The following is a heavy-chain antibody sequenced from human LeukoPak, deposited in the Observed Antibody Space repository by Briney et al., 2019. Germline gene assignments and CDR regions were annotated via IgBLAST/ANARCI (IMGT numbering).Heavy chain of an antibody. D-gene: IGHD6-13*01. CDR2: ISSSGSTI. CDR3: AKIAATDPIDF. Sequence: GGSLRLSCAASGFTFSSYEMNWVRQAPGKGLEWVSYISSSGSTIYYADSVKGRFTISRDNSKNTLYLQMNSLRPDDTAVYYCAKIAATDPIDFWGQGTLVTVSS. CDR1: GFTFSSYE. V-gene: IGHV3-48*03. J-gene: IGHJ4*02.